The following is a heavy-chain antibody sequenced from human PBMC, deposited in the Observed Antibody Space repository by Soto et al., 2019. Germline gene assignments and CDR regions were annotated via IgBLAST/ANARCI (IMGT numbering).Heavy chain of an antibody. D-gene: IGHD2-2*01. J-gene: IGHJ4*02. CDR1: GFSFNNYA. CDR2: ISDSGST. Sequence: EVQLLESGGGLVQPGGSLRLSCAASGFSFNNYAMNWVRQAPGQGLEWVSTISDSGSTYYADSVKGRFTISRDNSKNTLYLQMKSLRAEDTAVYFCAKDVGRHYCTPTSCLYFFHSWGRGTLVTVSS. V-gene: IGHV3-23*01. CDR3: AKDVGRHYCTPTSCLYFFHS.